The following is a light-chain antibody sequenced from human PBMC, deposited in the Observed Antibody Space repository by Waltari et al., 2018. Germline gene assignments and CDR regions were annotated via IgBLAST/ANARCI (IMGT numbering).Light chain of an antibody. Sequence: QSALPQPAPVSGSPGQSITISCTGINRDVGNYNLVSCYQQHPGKAPKLIIYEVTQRPSGVSNRFSGSKSGTTASLTISGLQAEDEADFYCCSYAGSGSSVVFGGGTKLTVL. CDR1: NRDVGNYNL. J-gene: IGLJ2*01. CDR3: CSYAGSGSSVV. CDR2: EVT. V-gene: IGLV2-23*02.